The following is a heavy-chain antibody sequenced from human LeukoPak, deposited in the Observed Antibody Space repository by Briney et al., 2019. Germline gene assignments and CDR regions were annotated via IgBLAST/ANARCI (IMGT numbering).Heavy chain of an antibody. J-gene: IGHJ4*02. V-gene: IGHV4-34*01. D-gene: IGHD4-11*01. Sequence: PSETLSLTCAVYGGSFSGYYWSWTRQPPGKGLEWIGEINHSGSTNYNPSLKSRVTISVDTSKNQFSLKLSSVTAADTAVYYCARTTVTRRHDYWGQGTLVTVSS. CDR1: GGSFSGYY. CDR3: ARTTVTRRHDY. CDR2: INHSGST.